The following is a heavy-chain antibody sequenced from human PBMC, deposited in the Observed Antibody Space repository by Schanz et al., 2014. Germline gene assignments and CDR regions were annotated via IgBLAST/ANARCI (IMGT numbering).Heavy chain of an antibody. V-gene: IGHV3-33*08. CDR3: ARDGDFDY. Sequence: VQLLESGGGLVQPGESLRLSCAASGFTFTTYAMTWVRQAPGKGLEWVALISYDGSSKNHADSVQGRFTISRDNSKNALYLQMDSLRAEDTAVYYCARDGDFDYWGQGTLVTVSS. J-gene: IGHJ4*02. CDR2: ISYDGSSK. CDR1: GFTFTTYA.